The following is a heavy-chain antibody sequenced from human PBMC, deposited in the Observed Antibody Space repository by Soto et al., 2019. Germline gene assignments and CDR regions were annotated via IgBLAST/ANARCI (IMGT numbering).Heavy chain of an antibody. CDR2: IWYDGSNK. J-gene: IGHJ4*02. Sequence: GGSLRLPCAASGFTFSSYGMHWVRQAPGKGLEWVAVIWYDGSNKYYADSVKGRFTIPRDNSKNTLYLQMNSLRAEDTAVYYCARGLKGYSGYDFLLGYWGQGTLVTVSS. CDR1: GFTFSSYG. D-gene: IGHD5-12*01. CDR3: ARGLKGYSGYDFLLGY. V-gene: IGHV3-33*01.